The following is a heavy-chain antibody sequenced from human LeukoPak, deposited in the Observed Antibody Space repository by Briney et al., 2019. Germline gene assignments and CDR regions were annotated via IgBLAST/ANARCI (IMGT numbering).Heavy chain of an antibody. D-gene: IGHD2-2*01. CDR2: IYYSGST. V-gene: IGHV4-39*01. CDR3: ARRPQTVPVPYFDY. J-gene: IGHJ4*02. CDR1: GGSISSSSYY. Sequence: PSETLSLTCTVSGGSISSSSYYWGWIRQPPGKGLEWIGSIYYSGSTYYNPSLKSRVTISVDTSKNQFSLKLSSVTAADTAVHYCARRPQTVPVPYFDYCGQGTLVTVSS.